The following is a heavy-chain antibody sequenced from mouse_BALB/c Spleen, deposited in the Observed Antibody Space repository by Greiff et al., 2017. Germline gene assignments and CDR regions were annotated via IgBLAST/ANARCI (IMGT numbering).Heavy chain of an antibody. J-gene: IGHJ4*01. CDR1: GFSLTGYG. CDR2: IWGDGST. V-gene: IGHV2-6-7*01. CDR3: ARDPPYGSGAMDY. D-gene: IGHD1-1*01. Sequence: VKLMESGPGLVAPSQSLSITCTVSGFSLTGYGVNWVRQPPGKGLEWLGMIWGDGSTDYNSALKSRLSISKDNSKSQVFLKMNSLQTDDTARYYCARDPPYGSGAMDYWGQGTSVTVSS.